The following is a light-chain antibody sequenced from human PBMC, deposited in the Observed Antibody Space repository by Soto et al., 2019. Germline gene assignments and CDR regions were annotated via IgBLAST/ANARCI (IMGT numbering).Light chain of an antibody. Sequence: EIVLTQSPGTLSLSPGERATLSCRASQSVSSNYLAWYQQKPGQAPRLLIFGASTRATGIPGRFSGSGSGTDFTLTISRLEPEDFAVYYCQQYGGSPPFTFGPGTTLDIK. CDR1: QSVSSNY. V-gene: IGKV3-20*01. CDR2: GAS. CDR3: QQYGGSPPFT. J-gene: IGKJ3*01.